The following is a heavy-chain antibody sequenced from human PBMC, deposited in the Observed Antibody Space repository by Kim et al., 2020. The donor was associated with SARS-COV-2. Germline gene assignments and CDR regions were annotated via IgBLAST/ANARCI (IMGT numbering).Heavy chain of an antibody. J-gene: IGHJ4*02. CDR1: GFTFSSYG. V-gene: IGHV3-33*01. D-gene: IGHD3-22*01. CDR2: IWYDGSNK. CDR3: ARDGSDYYDSSGYYDY. Sequence: GGSLRLSCAASGFTFSSYGMHWVRQAPGKGLEWVAAIWYDGSNKYYADSVKGRFTISRDNSKNTLYLQMNSLRAEDTAVYYCARDGSDYYDSSGYYDYWGQRTLVTVSS.